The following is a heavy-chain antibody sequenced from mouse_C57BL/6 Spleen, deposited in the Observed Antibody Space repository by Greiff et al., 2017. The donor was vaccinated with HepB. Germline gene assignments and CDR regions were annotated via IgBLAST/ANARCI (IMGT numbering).Heavy chain of an antibody. CDR1: GYAFTNYL. CDR2: INPGSGGT. Sequence: VQLQQSGAELVRPGTSVKVSCKASGYAFTNYLIEWVKQRPGQGLEWIGVINPGSGGTNYNEKFKGKATLTADKSSSTAYMQLSSLTSEDSAVYFCARGGYYDYPWFAYWGQGTLVTVSA. V-gene: IGHV1-54*01. CDR3: ARGGYYDYPWFAY. J-gene: IGHJ3*01. D-gene: IGHD2-4*01.